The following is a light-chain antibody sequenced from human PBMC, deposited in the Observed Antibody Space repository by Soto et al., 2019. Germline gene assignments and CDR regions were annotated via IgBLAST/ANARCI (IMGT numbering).Light chain of an antibody. CDR2: AAS. J-gene: IGKJ3*01. CDR1: QGISSY. V-gene: IGKV1-9*01. CDR3: QRLNVYPFT. Sequence: DIQLTQSPSFLSASVGDRVTITCRASQGISSYLAWYQQTPGKAPKLLIYAASTLQGGVPSRFSGSGSGTEFTLTISSLQPEYFATYYCQRLNVYPFTFCPGTKVDYK.